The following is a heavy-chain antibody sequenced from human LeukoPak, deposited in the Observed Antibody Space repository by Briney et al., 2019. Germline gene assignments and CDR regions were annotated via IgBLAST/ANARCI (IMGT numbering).Heavy chain of an antibody. CDR1: GGTFISYA. CDR2: IIPIFGTA. CDR3: ARGGYSYGWFDY. D-gene: IGHD5-18*01. Sequence: ASVKVSCKASGGTFISYAISWVRQAPGQGLEWMGGIIPIFGTANYAQKFQGRVTITADESTSTAYMELSSLRSEDTAVYYCARGGYSYGWFDYWGQGTLVTVSS. V-gene: IGHV1-69*01. J-gene: IGHJ4*02.